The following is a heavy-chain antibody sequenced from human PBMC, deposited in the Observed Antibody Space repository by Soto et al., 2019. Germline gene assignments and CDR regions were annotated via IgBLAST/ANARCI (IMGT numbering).Heavy chain of an antibody. Sequence: PVGSLRLSCAASGFTFSGAAMHWVRQPSGKGLEWVARIRSKAKSFATGYVDSVKGRFTISRDNAKNSLYLQMNSLRAEDTAVYYCARDILAVAIFDYWGQGTLVTVSS. CDR2: IRSKAKSFAT. J-gene: IGHJ4*02. CDR1: GFTFSGAA. D-gene: IGHD6-19*01. V-gene: IGHV3-73*01. CDR3: ARDILAVAIFDY.